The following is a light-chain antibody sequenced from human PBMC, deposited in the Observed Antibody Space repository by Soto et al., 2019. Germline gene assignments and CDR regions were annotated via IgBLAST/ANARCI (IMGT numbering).Light chain of an antibody. J-gene: IGKJ3*01. CDR2: DAS. Sequence: EIVLTQSPATLSLSPGERATLSCRASQSVGSFLAWYQQKSGQTPRLLIYDASNRATGIPARFSGSGSGTDFTLTISSLEPEDFALYYCQHRSNWLGTFGPGTKVDIK. CDR3: QHRSNWLGT. V-gene: IGKV3-11*01. CDR1: QSVGSF.